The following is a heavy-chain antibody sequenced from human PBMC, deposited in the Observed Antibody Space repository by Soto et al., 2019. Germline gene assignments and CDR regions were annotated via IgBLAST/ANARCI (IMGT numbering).Heavy chain of an antibody. CDR3: ARDSVELYYYDSSGYPDAFDI. Sequence: ASVKVSCKASGYTLTSYGISGVRQPPGKGVEWMGWISSYNGNTNYAQKLQGRVTLTTDTPTSTAYMELRSLRSDDTAVYYCARDSVELYYYDSSGYPDAFDIWGQGTMVPVSS. CDR1: GYTLTSYG. J-gene: IGHJ3*02. CDR2: ISSYNGNT. V-gene: IGHV1-18*01. D-gene: IGHD3-22*01.